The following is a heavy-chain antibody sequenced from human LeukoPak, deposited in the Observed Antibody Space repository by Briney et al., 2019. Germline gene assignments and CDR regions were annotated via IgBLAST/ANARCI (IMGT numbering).Heavy chain of an antibody. CDR2: IIPIFGTA. Sequence: VASVKVSCKASGGTFGSYAISWVRQAPGQGLEWMGGIIPIFGTANYAQKFQGRVTITADESTSTAYMELSSLRSEDTAVYYCARGAQYSSGYWGIVRWGQGTLVTVSS. V-gene: IGHV1-69*13. CDR1: GGTFGSYA. D-gene: IGHD3-22*01. CDR3: ARGAQYSSGYWGIVR. J-gene: IGHJ4*02.